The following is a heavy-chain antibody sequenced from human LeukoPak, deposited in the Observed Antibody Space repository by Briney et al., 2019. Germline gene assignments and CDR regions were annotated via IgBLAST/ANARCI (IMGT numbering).Heavy chain of an antibody. J-gene: IGHJ3*02. CDR1: GFTFEDFG. Sequence: GGSLRLSCEGSGFTFEDFGMSWVRQAPGKGLVWVSRIKSDGNITSYADSVKGRFTISRDNAKNTLYLQMNSLRAEDTAVYYCSRRGAVTYGFDIWGQGTMVTVSS. CDR3: SRRGAVTYGFDI. V-gene: IGHV3-74*01. CDR2: IKSDGNIT. D-gene: IGHD4-17*01.